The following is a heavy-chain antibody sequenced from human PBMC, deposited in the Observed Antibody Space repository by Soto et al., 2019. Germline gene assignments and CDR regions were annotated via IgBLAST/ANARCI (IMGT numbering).Heavy chain of an antibody. CDR3: ARIIAAARTWYFDY. CDR2: IIPILGIA. J-gene: IGHJ4*02. V-gene: IGHV1-69*02. Sequence: SVKVSCKASGGTFSIYTISWVLQAPGQGLEWMGRIIPILGIANYAQKFQGRVTITADKSTSTAYMELSSLRSEDTAVYYCARIIAAARTWYFDYRGQGTLVTVSS. D-gene: IGHD6-13*01. CDR1: GGTFSIYT.